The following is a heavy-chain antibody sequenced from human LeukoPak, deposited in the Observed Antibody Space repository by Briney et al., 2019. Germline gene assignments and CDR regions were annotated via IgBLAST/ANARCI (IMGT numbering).Heavy chain of an antibody. J-gene: IGHJ4*02. V-gene: IGHV3-74*01. CDR3: ARVNPRGDGHFDY. Sequence: GGSLRLSCAASGFTFSSYWMHWVRIAPGKGLVWVSRISSDGSSTSYADSVKGRFTISRDNSKNTLYLQMNRLRAEDTAVYYCARVNPRGDGHFDYWGQGTLVTVSS. D-gene: IGHD3-10*01. CDR1: GFTFSSYW. CDR2: ISSDGSST.